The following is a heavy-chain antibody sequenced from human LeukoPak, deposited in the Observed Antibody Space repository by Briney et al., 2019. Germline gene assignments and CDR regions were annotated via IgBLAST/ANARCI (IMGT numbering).Heavy chain of an antibody. V-gene: IGHV1-69*05. D-gene: IGHD3-22*01. Sequence: SVKVSCKASGGTFSSYAISWVRQAPGHGLEWMGGIIPIFGTANYAQKFQGRVTITTDESTSTAYMELSSLRSEDTAVYYCARESDSSGYSNWFDPWGQGTLVTVSS. CDR1: GGTFSSYA. CDR2: IIPIFGTA. CDR3: ARESDSSGYSNWFDP. J-gene: IGHJ5*02.